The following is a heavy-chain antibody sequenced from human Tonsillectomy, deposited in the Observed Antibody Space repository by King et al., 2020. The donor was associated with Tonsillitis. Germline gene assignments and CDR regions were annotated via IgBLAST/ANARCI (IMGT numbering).Heavy chain of an antibody. D-gene: IGHD6-13*01. Sequence: QLQESGPGLVKPSETLSLTCTVSGGSISSYYWSWIRQPPGKGLEWVGYIHYSGSTNYNPPLKSRVTISLDTSKNQFSLKLSSVTAADTAVYYCTREAAAGYVDYWGQGTLVTVSS. J-gene: IGHJ4*02. CDR3: TREAAAGYVDY. CDR2: IHYSGST. V-gene: IGHV4-59*01. CDR1: GGSISSYY.